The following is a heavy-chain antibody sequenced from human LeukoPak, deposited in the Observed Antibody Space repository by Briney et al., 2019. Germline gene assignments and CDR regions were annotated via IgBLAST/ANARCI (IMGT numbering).Heavy chain of an antibody. Sequence: ASVRVSCKASGYTFTGYYMHWVRQAPGQGLEWMGWINPNSGGTNYAQKLQGRVTMTRDTSISTAYMELSRLRSDDTAVYYCASQLFHLDSSGYSLDALDIWGQGTMVTVSS. CDR1: GYTFTGYY. CDR2: INPNSGGT. J-gene: IGHJ3*02. V-gene: IGHV1-2*02. CDR3: ASQLFHLDSSGYSLDALDI. D-gene: IGHD3-22*01.